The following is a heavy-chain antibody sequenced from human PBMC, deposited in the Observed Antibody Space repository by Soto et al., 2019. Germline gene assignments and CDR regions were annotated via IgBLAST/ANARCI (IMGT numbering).Heavy chain of an antibody. CDR1: GFTFSSYG. J-gene: IGHJ6*02. CDR2: ISYDGSNK. D-gene: IGHD2-21*02. Sequence: QVQLVESGGGVVQPGRSLRLSCAASGFTFSSYGMHWVRQAPGKGLEWVAVISYDGSNKYYADSVKGRFTISRDNSKNTLYLQMNSLRSEDTDVYYCAKDQRGDSYYYGMDVWGQGTTVTVSS. CDR3: AKDQRGDSYYYGMDV. V-gene: IGHV3-30*18.